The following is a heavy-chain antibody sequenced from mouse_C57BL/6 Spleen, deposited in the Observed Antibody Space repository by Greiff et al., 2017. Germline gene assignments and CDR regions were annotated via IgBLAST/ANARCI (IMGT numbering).Heavy chain of an antibody. D-gene: IGHD2-12*01. V-gene: IGHV1-80*01. Sequence: QVQLQQSGAELVKPGASVKISCKASGYAFSSYWMNWVKQRPGKGLEWIGQIYPGDGDTNYNGKFKGKATLTADKSSSTAYMQRSSLTSEDSAVYCCARGDDGYYVDYWGQGTTLTVSS. CDR1: GYAFSSYW. CDR2: IYPGDGDT. CDR3: ARGDDGYYVDY. J-gene: IGHJ2*01.